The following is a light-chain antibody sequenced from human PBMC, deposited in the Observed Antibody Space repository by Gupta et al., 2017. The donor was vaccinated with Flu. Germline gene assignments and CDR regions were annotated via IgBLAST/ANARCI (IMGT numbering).Light chain of an antibody. CDR3: QQYNDWPQT. CDR2: GAS. Sequence: EIVMTQSPATRSVFPGERATLSCRASQTVSSNLAWYQQKPGQAPRLLIYGASTRATGIPARFSGSGSGTYFTLTISSLQSEDFALYYCQQYNDWPQTFGQGTKVEIK. J-gene: IGKJ1*01. V-gene: IGKV3-15*01. CDR1: QTVSSN.